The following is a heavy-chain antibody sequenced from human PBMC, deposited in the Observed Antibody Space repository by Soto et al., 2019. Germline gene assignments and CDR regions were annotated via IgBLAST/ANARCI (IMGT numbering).Heavy chain of an antibody. CDR1: GFTFSSYS. CDR2: ISSSSSYI. D-gene: IGHD2-2*02. Sequence: EVQLVESGGGLVKPGGSLRLSCAASGFTFSSYSMNWVRQAPGTGLEWVSSISSSSSYIYYADSVKGRFTISRDNAKNSLYMQMNSLRAEDTAVYYCARDPTAIRWGFNWFDPWGQGTLVTVSS. V-gene: IGHV3-21*01. CDR3: ARDPTAIRWGFNWFDP. J-gene: IGHJ5*02.